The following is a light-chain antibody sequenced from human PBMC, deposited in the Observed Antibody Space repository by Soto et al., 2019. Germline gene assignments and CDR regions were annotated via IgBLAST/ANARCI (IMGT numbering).Light chain of an antibody. J-gene: IGLJ1*01. Sequence: QSVLTQPASVSGSPGQSITISCTGTNSDVGGYNYVSWYQQHPGKAPKLMIYDVSHRPSGVSNRFSGSKSGNTASLTISRLQAEDEADYYCSSYTSSSSGVFGTGTKLTVL. V-gene: IGLV2-14*01. CDR3: SSYTSSSSGV. CDR2: DVS. CDR1: NSDVGGYNY.